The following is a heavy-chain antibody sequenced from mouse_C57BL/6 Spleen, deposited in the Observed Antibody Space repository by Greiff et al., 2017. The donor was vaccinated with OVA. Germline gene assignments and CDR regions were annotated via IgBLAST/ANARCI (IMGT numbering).Heavy chain of an antibody. Sequence: QVHVKQSGPGLVQPSQSLSITCTVSGFSLTSYGVHWVRQSPGKGLEWLGVIWSGGSTDYNAAFISRLSISKDNAKSQVFFKRNSLQADDTAIYYCATDGYSYAMDYWGQGTSVTVSS. V-gene: IGHV2-2*01. CDR2: IWSGGST. J-gene: IGHJ4*01. D-gene: IGHD2-3*01. CDR3: ATDGYSYAMDY. CDR1: GFSLTSYG.